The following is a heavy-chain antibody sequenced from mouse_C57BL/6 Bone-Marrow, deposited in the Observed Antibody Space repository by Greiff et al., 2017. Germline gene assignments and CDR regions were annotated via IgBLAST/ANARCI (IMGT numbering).Heavy chain of an antibody. CDR3: ARHLRWYDV. CDR2: IVPSDSNT. V-gene: IGHV1-69*01. J-gene: IGHJ1*03. Sequence: QVQLQQSGAELVMPGASVKLSCKASGYTFTSYWMHWVKQRPGQGLEWIGEIVPSDSNTNYNQKFKGKSTFTVDTSSSTAYMQLSSLTSEDSAVYYCARHLRWYDVWGTGTTVTVSS. CDR1: GYTFTSYW. D-gene: IGHD2-1*01.